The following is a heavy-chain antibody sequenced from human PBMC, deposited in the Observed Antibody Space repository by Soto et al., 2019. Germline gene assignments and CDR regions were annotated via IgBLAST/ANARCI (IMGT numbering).Heavy chain of an antibody. CDR1: GFSLRTRGVA. J-gene: IGHJ4*02. CDR2: IYWDEDK. D-gene: IGHD5-12*01. V-gene: IGHV2-5*02. CDR3: AHRPRGYAYYFDY. Sequence: QITLKESGPTLVKPTQTLTLTCTFSGFSLRTRGVAVGWFRQPPGKALEWLALIYWDEDKWYSPSLKSRLTIADDTSNNQVVLTMPNVDPVDTATYYCAHRPRGYAYYFDYWGQGILVTVSS.